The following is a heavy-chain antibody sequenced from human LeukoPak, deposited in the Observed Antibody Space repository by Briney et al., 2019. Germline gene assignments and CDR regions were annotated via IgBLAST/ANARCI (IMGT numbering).Heavy chain of an antibody. CDR3: ARDQSASSSLDI. J-gene: IGHJ3*02. CDR1: GSTFSRYW. V-gene: IGHV3-7*04. Sequence: GGSLRLSCAASGSTFSRYWMTWVRQAPGKGLEWVANINQDESEKYYVDSVKGRFTISRDSAKNSLYLQMNSLRAEDTAVYYCARDQSASSSLDIWGQGTMVTVSS. CDR2: INQDESEK. D-gene: IGHD2-2*01.